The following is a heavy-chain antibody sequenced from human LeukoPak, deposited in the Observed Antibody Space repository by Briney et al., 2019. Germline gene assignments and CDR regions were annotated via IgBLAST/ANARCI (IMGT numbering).Heavy chain of an antibody. J-gene: IGHJ4*02. V-gene: IGHV3-7*01. Sequence: GGSLRLSCETSGFSFSTYWMSWVLQAPGKGLEWVANIRQDGSEKYYVDSVKGRFTISRDIAKQSVFLQMRAEDTAVYYCARLSAMVRGPEDIFYFEYWGLGTLVTVSS. CDR3: ARLSAMVRGPEDIFYFEY. CDR2: IRQDGSEK. CDR1: GFSFSTYW. D-gene: IGHD3-10*01.